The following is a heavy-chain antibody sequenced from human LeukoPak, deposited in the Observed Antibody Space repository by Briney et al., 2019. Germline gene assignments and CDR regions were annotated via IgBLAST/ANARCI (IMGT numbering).Heavy chain of an antibody. Sequence: SETLSLTCTVSSGSISSYYWSWIRQPPGKGLEWIGYIYYTGSTNYNPSLKSRVTISVDTSKNQSSLNLSSVTAADTAVYYCARHGPYLGRLAWFDPWGQGTLVTVSS. D-gene: IGHD1-26*01. CDR1: SGSISSYY. CDR3: ARHGPYLGRLAWFDP. CDR2: IYYTGST. J-gene: IGHJ5*02. V-gene: IGHV4-59*08.